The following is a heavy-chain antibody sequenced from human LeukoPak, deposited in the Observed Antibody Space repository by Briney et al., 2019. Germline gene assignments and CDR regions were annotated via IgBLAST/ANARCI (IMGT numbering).Heavy chain of an antibody. CDR2: IHHSGST. D-gene: IGHD6-19*01. Sequence: ASETLSLTCAVSGYSISSGYYWGWIRQSPGKGLEWIGTIHHSGSTYYNPSLKSRVTISVDRSKNQSSLRLSSVTAADTAVYYCARDLPSRFRAVAGTRNDYWGQGTLVTVSS. J-gene: IGHJ4*02. CDR1: GYSISSGYY. V-gene: IGHV4-38-2*02. CDR3: ARDLPSRFRAVAGTRNDY.